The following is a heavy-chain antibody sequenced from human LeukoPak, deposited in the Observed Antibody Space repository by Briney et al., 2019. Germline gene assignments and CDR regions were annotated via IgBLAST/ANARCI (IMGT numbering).Heavy chain of an antibody. D-gene: IGHD2-15*01. Sequence: SETLSLTCTVSGGSISSYYWSWIRQPPGKGLEWIGYIYYSGSTNYNPSLKSRVTISVDTSKNQFSLKLSSVTAADTAVYYCARRCSGGSCYSRDAFDIWGQGTMVTVSS. CDR2: IYYSGST. V-gene: IGHV4-59*08. CDR3: ARRCSGGSCYSRDAFDI. J-gene: IGHJ3*02. CDR1: GGSISSYY.